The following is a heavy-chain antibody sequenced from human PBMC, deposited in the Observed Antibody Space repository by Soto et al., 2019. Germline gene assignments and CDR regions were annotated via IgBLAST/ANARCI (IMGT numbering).Heavy chain of an antibody. CDR2: IWYDGSNK. V-gene: IGHV3-33*01. CDR3: ARDSLPLTWIAARPPLDYYYYGMDV. CDR1: GFTFSSYG. D-gene: IGHD6-6*01. J-gene: IGHJ6*02. Sequence: QVQLVESGGGVVQPGRSLRLSCAASGFTFSSYGMHWVRQAPGKGLEWVAVIWYDGSNKYYADSVKGRFTISRDNSKNTLYLQMNSLRAEDTAVYYCARDSLPLTWIAARPPLDYYYYGMDVWGQGTTVTVSS.